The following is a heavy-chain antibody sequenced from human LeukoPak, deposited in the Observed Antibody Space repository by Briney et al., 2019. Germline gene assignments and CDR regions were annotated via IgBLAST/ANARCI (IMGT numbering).Heavy chain of an antibody. CDR2: INPNSGVT. CDR3: ARDDSSSWSPATY. CDR1: GYSFTAYY. D-gene: IGHD6-13*01. Sequence: SVNVSCKASGYSFTAYYMHWLRQAPGQGLEWMGWINPNSGVTNYAQKFQGRVTMTRDTSINTAYMELSRLRSDDTAMYYCARDDSSSWSPATYWGQGTLVTVSS. J-gene: IGHJ4*02. V-gene: IGHV1-2*02.